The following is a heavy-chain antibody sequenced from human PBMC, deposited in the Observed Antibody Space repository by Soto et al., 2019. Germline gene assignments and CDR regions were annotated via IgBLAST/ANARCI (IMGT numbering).Heavy chain of an antibody. Sequence: ASVKVSCKASGYTFTSYGISWVRQAPGQGLEGMGWISAYNGNTNYAQKLQGRDTMTTDTSTSTAYMELRGLSCDDTAVYYCARIYSVGFSFDCWGQGTPVTVSS. CDR1: GYTFTSYG. V-gene: IGHV1-18*01. CDR3: ARIYSVGFSFDC. D-gene: IGHD1-26*01. J-gene: IGHJ4*02. CDR2: ISAYNGNT.